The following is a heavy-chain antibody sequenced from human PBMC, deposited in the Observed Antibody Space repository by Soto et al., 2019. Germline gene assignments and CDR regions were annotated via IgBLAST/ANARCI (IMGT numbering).Heavy chain of an antibody. CDR2: IIPIFGTA. J-gene: IGHJ6*03. V-gene: IGHV1-69*13. CDR3: ASDPRLRACGDDSGYSRSSLYYMDD. Sequence: GASVKVSCKASGGTFSRYAISWVRQAPGQGLEWMGGIIPIFGTANYAQTFQGRVTITADESTSTAYMELSSLRSEDAAEYYCASDPRLRACGDDSGYSRSSLYYMDDWGQGTMVTVSS. CDR1: GGTFSRYA. D-gene: IGHD3-22*01.